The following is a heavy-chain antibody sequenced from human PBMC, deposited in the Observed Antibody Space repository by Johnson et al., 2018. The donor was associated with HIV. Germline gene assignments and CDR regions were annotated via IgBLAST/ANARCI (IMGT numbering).Heavy chain of an antibody. J-gene: IGHJ3*02. V-gene: IGHV3-7*01. CDR2: IKQDGSEK. D-gene: IGHD3-3*01. CDR3: ARVLRFLEYSLDAFDI. Sequence: VQLVESGGGLVLPGGSLRVSCAASGFTFSNYAMSWVRQAPGKGLEWVANIKQDGSEKYYVDSVKVRFTISRDNSKNTLYLQLNSLRAEDTAVYYCARVLRFLEYSLDAFDIWGQGTMVTVSS. CDR1: GFTFSNYA.